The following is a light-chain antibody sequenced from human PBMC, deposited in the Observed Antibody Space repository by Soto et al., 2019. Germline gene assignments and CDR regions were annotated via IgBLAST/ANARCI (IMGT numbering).Light chain of an antibody. CDR2: GAS. J-gene: IGKJ3*01. Sequence: EIVLTQSPGTLSLSPGERATLSCRASQSVSSSYLAWYQQKPGQAPRLLIYGASSRPTGIPDRFSGSGSGTDFTLTISRLEPEDCAVYYCQQYGSSPRFTFGPGTKVDIK. CDR3: QQYGSSPRFT. V-gene: IGKV3-20*01. CDR1: QSVSSSY.